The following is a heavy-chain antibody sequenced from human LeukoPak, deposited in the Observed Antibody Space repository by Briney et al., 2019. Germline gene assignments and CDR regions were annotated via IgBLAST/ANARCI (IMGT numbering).Heavy chain of an antibody. CDR1: GGSISSYY. CDR3: ARGRVAVANAFDI. V-gene: IGHV4-59*01. D-gene: IGHD6-19*01. J-gene: IGHJ3*02. CDR2: IYYSGST. Sequence: KPSETLSFTCTVSGGSISSYYWSWIRQPPGKGLEWIGYIYYSGSTNYNPSLKSRVTISVDTSKNQFSLKLSSVTAADTAVYYCARGRVAVANAFDIWGQGTVVTVSS.